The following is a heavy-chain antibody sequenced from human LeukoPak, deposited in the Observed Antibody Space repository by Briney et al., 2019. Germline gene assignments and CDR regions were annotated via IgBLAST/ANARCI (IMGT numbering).Heavy chain of an antibody. D-gene: IGHD6-13*01. CDR3: VKGRIATPGYAEKFLY. CDR1: GFTFGRYA. CDR2: IGGTGGGT. Sequence: GGSLRLSCAVSGFTFGRYAMNWAPQTPGERVQWVSAIGGTGGGTIYADSVKGRYTISRDNSKNTVYLQMNSRRVEDEAIYCCVKGRIATPGYAEKFLYWGQGTRVTVSS. J-gene: IGHJ1*01. V-gene: IGHV3-23*01.